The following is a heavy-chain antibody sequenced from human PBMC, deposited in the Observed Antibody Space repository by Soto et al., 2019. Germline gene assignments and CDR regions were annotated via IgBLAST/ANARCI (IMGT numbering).Heavy chain of an antibody. CDR1: GGSISSGGYY. V-gene: IGHV4-31*03. CDR3: ARSRGDYGDYVDY. CDR2: IYYSGST. D-gene: IGHD4-17*01. J-gene: IGHJ4*02. Sequence: HVQLQESGPGLVKPSQTLSLTCTVSGGSISSGGYYWSWIRQHPGKGLEWIGYIYYSGSTYYNPSLKSRVTISVDTSKNQFSLKLSSVTAADTAVYYCARSRGDYGDYVDYWGQGTLVTVSS.